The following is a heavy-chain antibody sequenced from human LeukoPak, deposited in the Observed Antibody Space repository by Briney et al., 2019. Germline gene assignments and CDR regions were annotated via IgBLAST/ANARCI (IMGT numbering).Heavy chain of an antibody. CDR2: IKQDGSEK. V-gene: IGHV3-7*01. Sequence: GGSLRLSCAASGFTFSSYWMSWVRQAPGKGLEWVANIKQDGSEKYYVDSVKGRFTISRDNAKNSLYLHMNSLRAEDTAVYYCARDLWSSSSDYWGQGTLVTVSS. D-gene: IGHD6-6*01. CDR1: GFTFSSYW. CDR3: ARDLWSSSSDY. J-gene: IGHJ4*02.